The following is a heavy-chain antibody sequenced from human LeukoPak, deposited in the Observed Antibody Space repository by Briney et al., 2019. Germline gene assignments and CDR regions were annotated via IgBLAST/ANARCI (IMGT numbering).Heavy chain of an antibody. V-gene: IGHV3-33*01. CDR2: IWYDGSNK. Sequence: GGSLGLSCAASGFTFSSYGMHWVRQAPGKGMEWVAVIWYDGSNKYYADSVKGRFTISRDNSKNTLYLQMNSLRAEDTAVYYCARDRGGYCSGGSCYSLQHWGQGTLVTVSS. CDR3: ARDRGGYCSGGSCYSLQH. D-gene: IGHD2-15*01. J-gene: IGHJ1*01. CDR1: GFTFSSYG.